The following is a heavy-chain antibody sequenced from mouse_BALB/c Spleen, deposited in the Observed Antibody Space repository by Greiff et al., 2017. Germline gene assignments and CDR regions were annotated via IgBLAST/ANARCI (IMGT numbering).Heavy chain of an antibody. D-gene: IGHD2-2*01. CDR3: AGGLRDWFAY. V-gene: IGHV3-8*02. CDR2: ISYSGST. Sequence: EVKLMESGPSLVKPSQTLSLTCSVTGDSITSCYWNWIRKFPGNKLEYMGYISYSGSTYYNPSLKSRISITRDTSKNQYYLQLNSVTTEDTATYYCAGGLRDWFAYWGQGTLVTVSA. J-gene: IGHJ3*01. CDR1: GDSITSCY.